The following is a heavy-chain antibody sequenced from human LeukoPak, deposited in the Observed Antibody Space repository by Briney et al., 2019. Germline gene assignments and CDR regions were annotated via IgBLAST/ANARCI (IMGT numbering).Heavy chain of an antibody. CDR1: GGSISSYY. CDR2: IYTSGST. V-gene: IGHV4-4*07. CDR3: ARDSGYDFWSRSDAFDI. J-gene: IGHJ3*02. Sequence: SETLSLTCTVSGGSISSYYWSWIRQPAGKGLEWIGRIYTSGSTNYNPSLKSRVTMSVDTSKNQFSLKLSSVTAADTAVYYCARDSGYDFWSRSDAFDIWGQGTMVTVSS. D-gene: IGHD3-3*01.